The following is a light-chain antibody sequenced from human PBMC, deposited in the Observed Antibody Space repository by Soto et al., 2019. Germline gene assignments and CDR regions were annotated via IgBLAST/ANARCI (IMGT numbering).Light chain of an antibody. Sequence: QSALAQPASVSGSPGQSLTISCTGTSSDVGGYIYVSWYQQHPGKAPKLMIYEVNNRPSGVSNRFSGSKSGNTASLTISGLQAEDEADYYCSSYTISSTYVFGTGTKVTVL. CDR3: SSYTISSTYV. V-gene: IGLV2-14*01. CDR2: EVN. J-gene: IGLJ1*01. CDR1: SSDVGGYIY.